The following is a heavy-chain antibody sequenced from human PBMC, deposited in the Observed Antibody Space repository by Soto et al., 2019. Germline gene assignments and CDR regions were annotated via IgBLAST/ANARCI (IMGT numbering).Heavy chain of an antibody. CDR1: GGSVSSGSFH. V-gene: IGHV4-61*01. CDR2: IFNNGTA. Sequence: VQLQESGPGQVKPSETLSLTCSVSGGSVSSGSFHWSWIRQPPGKGLQFIGSIFNNGTANYSPSLKNRVSISIDTSQSQFFLQLISVAAADTAVYYCARIGGWYDIDFWGQGSLVTVSS. J-gene: IGHJ4*02. CDR3: ARIGGWYDIDF. D-gene: IGHD6-19*01.